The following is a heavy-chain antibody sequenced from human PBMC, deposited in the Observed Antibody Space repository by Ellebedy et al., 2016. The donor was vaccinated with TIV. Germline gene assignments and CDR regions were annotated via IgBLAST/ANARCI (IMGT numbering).Heavy chain of an antibody. D-gene: IGHD3-9*01. V-gene: IGHV3-33*01. CDR1: GFTFSSYG. CDR2: IWYDGSNK. Sequence: PGGSLRLSCAASGFTFSSYGMHWVRQAPGKGLEWVAVIWYDGSNKYYADSVKGRFTISRDNSKNTLYLQMNSLRAEDTAVYYCARVENILTGPNWFDPWGQGTLVTVSS. CDR3: ARVENILTGPNWFDP. J-gene: IGHJ5*02.